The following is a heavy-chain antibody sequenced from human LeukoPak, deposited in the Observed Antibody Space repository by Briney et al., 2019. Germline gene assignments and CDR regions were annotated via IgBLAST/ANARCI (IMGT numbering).Heavy chain of an antibody. J-gene: IGHJ4*02. D-gene: IGHD3-22*01. V-gene: IGHV1-46*01. Sequence: ASVKVSCKASGYTFTSYGISWVRQAPGQGLEWMGIINPSGGSTSYAQKFQGRVTMTRDTSISTAYMELSRLRSDDTAVYYCASWYYYDSSGYSDNYWGQGTLVTVSS. CDR1: GYTFTSYG. CDR2: INPSGGST. CDR3: ASWYYYDSSGYSDNY.